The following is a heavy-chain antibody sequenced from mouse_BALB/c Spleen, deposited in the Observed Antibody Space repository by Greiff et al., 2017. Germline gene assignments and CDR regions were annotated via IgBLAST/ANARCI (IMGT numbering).Heavy chain of an antibody. Sequence: EVQLVESGPGLVKPSQSLSLTCTVTGYSITSDYAWNWIRQFPGNKLEWMGYISYSGSTSYNPSLKSRISITRDTSKNQFFLQLNSVTTEDTATYYCARGTGTGTVDYWGQGTTLTVSS. CDR3: ARGTGTGTVDY. J-gene: IGHJ2*01. D-gene: IGHD4-1*01. CDR1: GYSITSDYA. CDR2: ISYSGST. V-gene: IGHV3-2*02.